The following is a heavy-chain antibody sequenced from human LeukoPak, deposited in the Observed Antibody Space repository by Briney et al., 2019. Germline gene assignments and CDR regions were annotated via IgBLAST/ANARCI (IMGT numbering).Heavy chain of an antibody. V-gene: IGHV4-34*01. CDR1: GGSFSGYY. D-gene: IGHD3-10*01. CDR2: INHSGST. CDR3: ARGPQITMVRGVIISPFDY. Sequence: SETLSLTCAVYGGSFSGYYWSWIRQPPGKGLEWIGEINHSGSTNYNPSLNRRVTISVDTSKNQFSLKLSSVTAADTAVYYCARGPQITMVRGVIISPFDYWGQGTLVTVSS. J-gene: IGHJ4*02.